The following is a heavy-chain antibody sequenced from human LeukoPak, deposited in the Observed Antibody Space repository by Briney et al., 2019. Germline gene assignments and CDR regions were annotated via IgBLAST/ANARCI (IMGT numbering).Heavy chain of an antibody. CDR3: ARGRRWFGESTNAFFDY. Sequence: SETLSLTCAVYGGSFSGYYWSWIRQPPGRGLKWIGEINHSGSTNYNPSLKSRVTISVDTSKNQFSLKLSSVTAADTAVYYCARGRRWFGESTNAFFDYWGQGTRVTVST. J-gene: IGHJ4*02. CDR2: INHSGST. V-gene: IGHV4-34*01. CDR1: GGSFSGYY. D-gene: IGHD3-10*01.